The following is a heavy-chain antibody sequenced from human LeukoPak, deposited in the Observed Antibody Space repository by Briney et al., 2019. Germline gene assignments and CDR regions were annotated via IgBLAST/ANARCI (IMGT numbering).Heavy chain of an antibody. CDR2: IYYSGST. V-gene: IGHV4-59*08. CDR1: GGSMSSYY. J-gene: IGHJ4*02. Sequence: SETPSLTSTDSGGSMSSYYCSWMWQPPGDGLEMIKDIYYSGSTKYNPSIKSRVTISVDKSKNQFSLKLSSVTAGDTAVYYCARGARAGYNLEHFDYWAQGSQATVSS. D-gene: IGHD5-24*01. CDR3: ARGARAGYNLEHFDY.